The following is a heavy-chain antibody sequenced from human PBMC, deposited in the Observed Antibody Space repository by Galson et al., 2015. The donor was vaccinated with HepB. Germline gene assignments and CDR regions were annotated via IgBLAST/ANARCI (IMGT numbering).Heavy chain of an antibody. CDR2: ISSSSSYT. V-gene: IGHV3-11*06. J-gene: IGHJ4*02. D-gene: IGHD6-25*01. CDR3: ARKGIEAAIDY. Sequence: SLRLSCAASGFTFSDYYMSWIRQAPGKGLEWVSYISSSSSYTNYADSVKGRFTISRDNAKNSLYLQMNSLRAEDTAVYYCARKGIEAAIDYWGQGTLVTVSS. CDR1: GFTFSDYY.